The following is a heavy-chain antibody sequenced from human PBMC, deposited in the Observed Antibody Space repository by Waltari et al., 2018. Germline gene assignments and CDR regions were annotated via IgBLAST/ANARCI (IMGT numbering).Heavy chain of an antibody. J-gene: IGHJ2*01. CDR2: INHSGNR. V-gene: IGHV4-34*01. Sequence: QVQLQQWGAGLLKPSETLSLTCAVYGGSFSGYYWSWIRQPPGKGLVWIGEINHSGNRNYNQSLKSRFTISVDTSKNQFSLKLSSVTAADTAVYYCARGYPGMGYFDLWGRGTLVTVSS. D-gene: IGHD3-10*01. CDR1: GGSFSGYY. CDR3: ARGYPGMGYFDL.